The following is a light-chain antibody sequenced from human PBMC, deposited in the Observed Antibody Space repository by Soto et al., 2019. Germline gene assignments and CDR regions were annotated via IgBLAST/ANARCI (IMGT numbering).Light chain of an antibody. CDR1: QSVSNSY. CDR3: QQYGNSPRS. V-gene: IGKV3-20*01. Sequence: EIVLTQSPGTLSLSPGERASLSCRASQSVSNSYLAWYQQKPGQAPRLLIYGASSRATGIPGRFSGSGSGTDFTLTISRLEPEDLAVYYCQQYGNSPRSFGQGTKLVIK. CDR2: GAS. J-gene: IGKJ2*01.